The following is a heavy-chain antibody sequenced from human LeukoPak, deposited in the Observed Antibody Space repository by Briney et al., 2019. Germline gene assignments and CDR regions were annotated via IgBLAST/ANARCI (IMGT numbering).Heavy chain of an antibody. Sequence: SVKVSCKASGYTFTSYGISWVRQAPGQGLEWMGGIIPIFGTANYAQKFQGRVTITADESTSTAYMELSSLRSEDTAVYYCASGQWELPDYWGQGTLVTVSS. CDR3: ASGQWELPDY. J-gene: IGHJ4*02. CDR2: IIPIFGTA. CDR1: GYTFTSYG. D-gene: IGHD1-26*01. V-gene: IGHV1-69*13.